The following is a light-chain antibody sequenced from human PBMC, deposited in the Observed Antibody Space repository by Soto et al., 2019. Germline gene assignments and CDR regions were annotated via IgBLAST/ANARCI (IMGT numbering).Light chain of an antibody. J-gene: IGLJ7*01. CDR3: CSYAGSSTYV. CDR2: ETT. Sequence: QSALTQPASVSGSPGQSITVSCTGTSSDVGSYNLVSWYQQHPGKAPKLLIYETTKRPSGVSLRFTGSKSGNTASLTISGLQAEDEADYYCCSYAGSSTYVFGTGTQLTVL. CDR1: SSDVGSYNL. V-gene: IGLV2-23*01.